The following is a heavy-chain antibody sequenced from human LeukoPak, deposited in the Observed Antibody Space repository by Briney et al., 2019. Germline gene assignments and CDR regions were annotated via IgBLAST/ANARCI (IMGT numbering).Heavy chain of an antibody. J-gene: IGHJ3*02. D-gene: IGHD4-23*01. CDR3: ARDLGCYGAKRFCGFDT. CDR1: GGSVGSDTYS. V-gene: IGHV4-30-4*07. CDR2: IYYSGRT. Sequence: SQTLSLTCAVSGGSVGSDTYSWSWIRQPPGKGLEWIGYIYYSGRTYYNPSLKSRVTISVDTSKNQFSLKLTSVTAADTAVYYCARDLGCYGAKRFCGFDTWGQGTVVIVSS.